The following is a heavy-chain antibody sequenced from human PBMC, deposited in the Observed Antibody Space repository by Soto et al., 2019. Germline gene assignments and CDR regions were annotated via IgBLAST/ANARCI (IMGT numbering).Heavy chain of an antibody. CDR3: ARVRDSWEEYFQH. CDR2: IIPIFGTA. D-gene: IGHD6-13*01. CDR1: GGTFSSYA. J-gene: IGHJ1*01. Sequence: SVKVSCKASGGTFSSYAISWVRQAPGQGLEWMGGIIPIFGTANYAQKFQGRVTITADESTSTAYMGLSSLRSEDTAVYYCARVRDSWEEYFQHWGQGTLVTVSS. V-gene: IGHV1-69*13.